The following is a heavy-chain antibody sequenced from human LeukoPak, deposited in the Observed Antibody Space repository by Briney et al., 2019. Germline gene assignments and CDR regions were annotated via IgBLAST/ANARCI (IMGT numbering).Heavy chain of an antibody. CDR3: GANYYDSSGYIDY. V-gene: IGHV3-7*01. CDR1: GFTFSSYW. Sequence: GGSLRLSCAASGFTFSSYWMSWVRQAPGKGLEWVANIKQDGSEKYYVDSVKGRFTISRDNAKNSLYLQMNSLRAADTAVYYCGANYYDSSGYIDYWGQGTLVTVSS. D-gene: IGHD3-22*01. J-gene: IGHJ4*02. CDR2: IKQDGSEK.